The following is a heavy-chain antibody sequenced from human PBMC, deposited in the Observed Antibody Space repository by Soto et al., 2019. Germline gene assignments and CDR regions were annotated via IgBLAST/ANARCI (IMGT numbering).Heavy chain of an antibody. V-gene: IGHV4-4*02. Sequence: QVQLQESGPGLVKPSGTLSLTCAVSGGSISSSNWWSWVRQPPGKGLEWIGEIYHSGSTNYNPSLKSRVTISVDKFKNQLSLKLSFVTTADTAVLYTARGTARGYSYRYYYWGQGHLVTVSS. CDR2: IYHSGST. J-gene: IGHJ4*02. CDR3: ARGTARGYSYRYYY. CDR1: GGSISSSNW. D-gene: IGHD5-18*01.